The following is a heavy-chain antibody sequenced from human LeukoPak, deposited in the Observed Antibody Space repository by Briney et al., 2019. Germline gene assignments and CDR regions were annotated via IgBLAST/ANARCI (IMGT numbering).Heavy chain of an antibody. CDR3: AKTGLIAAAGTWWFDP. Sequence: GGSLGLSCAAYGFTFSSYDMSWVRQAPGKGLEWVSAISGSGGSTYYADSVKGRFTISRDNSKNTLYLQMNSLRAEDTAVYYCAKTGLIAAAGTWWFDPWGQGTMATVSS. D-gene: IGHD6-13*01. J-gene: IGHJ5*02. CDR1: GFTFSSYD. V-gene: IGHV3-23*01. CDR2: ISGSGGST.